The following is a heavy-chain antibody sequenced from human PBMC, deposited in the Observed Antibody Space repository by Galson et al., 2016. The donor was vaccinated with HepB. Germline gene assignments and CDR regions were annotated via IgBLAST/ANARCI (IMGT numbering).Heavy chain of an antibody. D-gene: IGHD6-13*01. CDR2: ISSSSGTI. V-gene: IGHV3-48*02. CDR3: ASGTQPSPSWSRRQVYYSCLDG. Sequence: SLRLSCAVSGFTFTSFSMNWVRQAPGKGLEWISFISSSSGTIHYEDSVKGLFTLSRDNARNSLYLQVNSHRDEDTAVYYCASGTQPSPSWSRRQVYYSCLDGWGHGTTVTVSS. J-gene: IGHJ6*02. CDR1: GFTFTSFS.